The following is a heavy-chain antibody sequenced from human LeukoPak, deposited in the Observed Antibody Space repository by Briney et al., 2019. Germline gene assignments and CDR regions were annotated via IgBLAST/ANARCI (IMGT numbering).Heavy chain of an antibody. CDR2: INPSGGST. CDR3: ARDTRHRYCSSTICYRGWLDP. D-gene: IGHD2-2*01. V-gene: IGHV1-46*01. J-gene: IGHJ5*02. CDR1: GYTLTKLS. Sequence: ASVKVSCKVSGYTLTKLSMHWVRQAPGKGLEWMGIINPSGGSTSYAQKFQGRVTMTRDTSTSTVYMELSSLRSEDTAVYYCARDTRHRYCSSTICYRGWLDPWGQGTLVTVSS.